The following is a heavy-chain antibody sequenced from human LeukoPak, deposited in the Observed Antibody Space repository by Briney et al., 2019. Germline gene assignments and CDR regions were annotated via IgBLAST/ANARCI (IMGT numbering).Heavy chain of an antibody. CDR3: AKDYYDSSGLGYFDY. CDR2: ISGSDGST. Sequence: GGSLRLSCAASGFTFSSYCMSCVRHAPGKGLECVSAISGSDGSTYYADSVKGRFTISRDNSKNTLYLQMNSLRAEDTAVYYCAKDYYDSSGLGYFDYWGQGTLITVSS. D-gene: IGHD3-22*01. V-gene: IGHV3-23*01. J-gene: IGHJ4*02. CDR1: GFTFSSYC.